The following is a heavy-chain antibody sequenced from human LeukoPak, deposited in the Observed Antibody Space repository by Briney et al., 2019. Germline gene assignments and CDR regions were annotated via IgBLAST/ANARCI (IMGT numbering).Heavy chain of an antibody. D-gene: IGHD3-10*01. J-gene: IGHJ6*02. V-gene: IGHV3-23*01. CDR1: GFTFSSYA. Sequence: GGSLRLSCAASGFTFSSYAMSWVRQAPGKGLEWVSAISGSGGSTYYADSVKGRFTISRDNSKNTLYLQMNSLRAEDTAVYYCAKEGGSGSEEEHYYYGMDVWGQGTTVTVSS. CDR2: ISGSGGST. CDR3: AKEGGSGSEEEHYYYGMDV.